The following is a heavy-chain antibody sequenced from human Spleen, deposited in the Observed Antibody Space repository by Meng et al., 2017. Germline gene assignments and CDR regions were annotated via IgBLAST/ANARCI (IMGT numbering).Heavy chain of an antibody. J-gene: IGHJ6*02. CDR2: IKQDGSEK. CDR3: ARDLSWGLNYYYYYGMDV. Sequence: GESLKISCAASGFTFSSYWMSWVRQAPGKGLEWVANIKQDGSEKYYVDSVKGRFTISRDNAKNSLYLQMNSLRAEDTAVYYCARDLSWGLNYYYYYGMDVWGQGTTVTVSS. V-gene: IGHV3-7*01. D-gene: IGHD1-26*01. CDR1: GFTFSSYW.